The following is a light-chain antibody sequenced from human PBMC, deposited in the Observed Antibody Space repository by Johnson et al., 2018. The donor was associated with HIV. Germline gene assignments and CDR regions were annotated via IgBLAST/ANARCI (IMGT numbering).Light chain of an antibody. CDR1: SSNIGNNY. CDR3: GTWDSSLSGV. V-gene: IGLV1-51*01. J-gene: IGLJ1*01. Sequence: QSVLTQPPSVSAAPGQKVTISCSGSSSNIGNNYVSWYQQLPGTAPKLLIYDNNKRPSGIPDRFSGSKSGTSATLGITRLKTGDEADYYCGTWDSSLSGVFGTGTKVTVL. CDR2: DNN.